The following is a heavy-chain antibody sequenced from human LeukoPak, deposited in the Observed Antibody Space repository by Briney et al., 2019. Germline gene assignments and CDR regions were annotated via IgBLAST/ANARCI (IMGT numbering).Heavy chain of an antibody. J-gene: IGHJ6*03. V-gene: IGHV3-21*01. D-gene: IGHD2-15*01. Sequence: PGGSLRLSCAASGFTFSSYSMNWVRQAPGKGLEWVSSISSSSSYIYYADSVKGRFTTSRDNAKNSLYLQMNSLRAEDTAVYYCARETESRTYCSGGSCYSEYYYYMDVWGKGTTVTVSS. CDR1: GFTFSSYS. CDR2: ISSSSSYI. CDR3: ARETESRTYCSGGSCYSEYYYYMDV.